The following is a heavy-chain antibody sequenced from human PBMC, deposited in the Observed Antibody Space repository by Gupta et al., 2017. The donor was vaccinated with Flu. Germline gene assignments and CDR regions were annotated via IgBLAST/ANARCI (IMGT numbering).Heavy chain of an antibody. V-gene: IGHV3-48*03. CDR3: VTDAGESATSN. Sequence: EVRLVESGGGWLQPGGSLRPSCAASGLTCRRDELKWVRQEPGQGVEGLSYISRRSITTYFAVSLRGRVTISSDNAENSLFLHMTDLRAEDTATYYCVTDAGESATSNWGRGTLVTVSS. CDR1: GLTCRRDE. CDR2: ISRRSITT. D-gene: IGHD1-14*01. J-gene: IGHJ4*02.